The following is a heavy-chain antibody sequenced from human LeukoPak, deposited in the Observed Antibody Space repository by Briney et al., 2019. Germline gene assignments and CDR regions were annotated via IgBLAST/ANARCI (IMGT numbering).Heavy chain of an antibody. Sequence: GGSLRLSCAASGFTFSSYAMSWVRQAPGMGLEWVSAISGSGGSTYYADSVKGRFTISRDNSKNTLYLQMNSLRAEDTAVYYCAKAPYYYGSGSYYNDYLGQGTLVTVSS. CDR2: ISGSGGST. D-gene: IGHD3-10*01. J-gene: IGHJ4*02. CDR1: GFTFSSYA. CDR3: AKAPYYYGSGSYYNDY. V-gene: IGHV3-23*01.